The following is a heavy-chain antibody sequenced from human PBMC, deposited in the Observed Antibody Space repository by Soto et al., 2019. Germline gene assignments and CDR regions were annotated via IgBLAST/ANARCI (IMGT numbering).Heavy chain of an antibody. CDR1: GGSISSSSYY. J-gene: IGHJ5*02. CDR2: IYYSGST. V-gene: IGHV4-39*01. Sequence: SETRSLTCTVSGGSISSSSYYWGWIRQPPGKGLEWIGSIYYSGSTYYNPSLKSRVTISVDTSKNQFSLKLSSVTAADTAVYYCARHANWFDPWGQGTLVTVSS. CDR3: ARHANWFDP.